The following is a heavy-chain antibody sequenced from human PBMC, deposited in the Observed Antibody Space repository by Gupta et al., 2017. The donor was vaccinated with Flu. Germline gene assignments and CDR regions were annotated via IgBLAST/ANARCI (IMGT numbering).Heavy chain of an antibody. CDR2: IRTTGGRT. CDR1: GAMFRRCA. Sequence: EAELLESGGGLVQPGGSLRLSCAGAGAMFRRCAMSWVRQAPGEGLEWVASIRTTGGRTYYADSAKGRCISARDNSKETLYMQMSSLKSEDTAVYYCAKELPRIPGTSMTATVGEITDYWGQGTLVTVSP. J-gene: IGHJ4*02. V-gene: IGHV3-23*01. D-gene: IGHD1-26*01. CDR3: AKELPRIPGTSMTATVGEITDY.